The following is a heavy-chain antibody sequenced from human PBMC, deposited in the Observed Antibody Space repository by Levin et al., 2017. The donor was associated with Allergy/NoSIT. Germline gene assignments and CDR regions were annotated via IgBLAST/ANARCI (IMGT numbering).Heavy chain of an antibody. J-gene: IGHJ2*01. V-gene: IGHV4-30-4*08. CDR1: GGSISSGDYY. CDR2: IYYSGST. D-gene: IGHD3-22*01. Sequence: LRLSCTVSGGSISSGDYYWSWIRQPPGKGLEWIGYIYYSGSTYYNPSLKSRVTISLDTSKNQFSLKLSSMTAADTAVYYCARYDRDYYDKSGYGKWYFDLWGRGTLVTVSS. CDR3: ARYDRDYYDKSGYGKWYFDL.